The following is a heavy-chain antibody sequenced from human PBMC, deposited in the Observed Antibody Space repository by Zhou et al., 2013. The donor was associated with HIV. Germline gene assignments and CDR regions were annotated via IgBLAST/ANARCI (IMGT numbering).Heavy chain of an antibody. V-gene: IGHV1-69*04. D-gene: IGHD3-10*01. CDR1: GGTFNNYA. Sequence: QVQLVQSGSEVKKPGSSVKVSCRASGGTFNNYAISWVRQAPGQGLEWIAILNPVTGNSGYAQKFRGRVSMSRDTSTSTVYMELRNLTSADTALYHCVRVGTKKYGSGTTPMGAYDVWGQGAMVTVSS. J-gene: IGHJ3*01. CDR2: LNPVTGNS. CDR3: VRVGTKKYGSGTTPMGAYDV.